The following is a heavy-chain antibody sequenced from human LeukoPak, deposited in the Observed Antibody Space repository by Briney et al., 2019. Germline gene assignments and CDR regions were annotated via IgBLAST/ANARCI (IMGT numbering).Heavy chain of an antibody. Sequence: GGSLRLSCAASGFTFSSYAMSWVRQAPGRGREWVSSMGGSGGSTYYADSVKGRFTISRDNSKNTLYLQMNSLRAEDTAVYYCASTYSSSWYVGAFDIWGQGTMVTVSS. V-gene: IGHV3-23*01. CDR1: GFTFSSYA. D-gene: IGHD6-13*01. CDR2: MGGSGGST. CDR3: ASTYSSSWYVGAFDI. J-gene: IGHJ3*02.